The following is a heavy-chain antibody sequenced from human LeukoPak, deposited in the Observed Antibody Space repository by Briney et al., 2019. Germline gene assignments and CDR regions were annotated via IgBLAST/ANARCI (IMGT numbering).Heavy chain of an antibody. CDR3: ARDLSSGWFDY. CDR1: GFTFSSYG. CDR2: VWDDGTNK. D-gene: IGHD6-19*01. J-gene: IGHJ5*01. V-gene: IGHV3-33*01. Sequence: GGSLRLSCAAPGFTFSSYGIHWVRQAPGKGLEWVAVVWDDGTNKYYADSVRGRFIISRDNSKNTLFLQMNSLRAEDTAVYYCARDLSSGWFDYWGQGTLVTVSS.